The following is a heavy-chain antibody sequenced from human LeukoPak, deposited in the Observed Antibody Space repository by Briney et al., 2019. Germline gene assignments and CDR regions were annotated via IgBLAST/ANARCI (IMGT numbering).Heavy chain of an antibody. CDR2: IWYDGSNK. Sequence: GKSLRLSCAASGFTFSGFGMHWVRQAPGKGLEWVAVIWYDGSNKYYADSVKGRFTISRDNPRNTLYVQMNSLRAEDTAVYYCARGRGADYGGNSGYFDYWGQGTLVTVSS. J-gene: IGHJ4*02. D-gene: IGHD4-23*01. CDR1: GFTFSGFG. V-gene: IGHV3-33*01. CDR3: ARGRGADYGGNSGYFDY.